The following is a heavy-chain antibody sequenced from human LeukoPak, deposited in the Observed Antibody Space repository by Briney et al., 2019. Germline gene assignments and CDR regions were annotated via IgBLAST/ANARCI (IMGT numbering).Heavy chain of an antibody. J-gene: IGHJ4*01. CDR3: AGPGDPAYYFDY. CDR2: ISYDGSNK. CDR1: GFTFSGYA. Sequence: GGSLRLSCAASGFTFSGYAMHWVRQAPGKGLEWVAVISYDGSNKYYADSVKGRFTISRDNSKNTLYLQMNSLRAEDTAVYYCAGPGDPAYYFDYWGQGTLVTVSS. V-gene: IGHV3-30-3*01. D-gene: IGHD2-21*02.